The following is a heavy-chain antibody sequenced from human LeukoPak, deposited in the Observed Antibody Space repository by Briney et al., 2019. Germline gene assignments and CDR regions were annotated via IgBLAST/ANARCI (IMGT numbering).Heavy chain of an antibody. J-gene: IGHJ4*02. Sequence: ASVKDSCKASGYTFTGYYMHGVRPAPGRGLEWLAWINPNRWGKNYAQKFQGRVTKNRDTSIRTAYMELSRLRSDDTAVYYCSYDSSGIWGQGTLVTVSS. D-gene: IGHD3-22*01. CDR1: GYTFTGYY. CDR3: SYDSSGI. V-gene: IGHV1-2*02. CDR2: INPNRWGK.